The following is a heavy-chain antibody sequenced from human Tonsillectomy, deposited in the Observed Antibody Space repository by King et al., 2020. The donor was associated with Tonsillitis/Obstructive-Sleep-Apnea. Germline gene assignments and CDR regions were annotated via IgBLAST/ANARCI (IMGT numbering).Heavy chain of an antibody. CDR2: ISTDGSST. J-gene: IGHJ6*02. D-gene: IGHD2-2*01. CDR1: GFTFSRYW. CDR3: ARDFLYQGN. V-gene: IGHV3-74*01. Sequence: VQLVESGGALVQPGGSLSLSCEASGFTFSRYWMHWVRHAPGKGLVWVSRISTDGSSTTYAGSVKGRFSISRDNAKNTVYLQMNSLRVEDTAVYYCARDFLYQGNWGQGTTVTVSS.